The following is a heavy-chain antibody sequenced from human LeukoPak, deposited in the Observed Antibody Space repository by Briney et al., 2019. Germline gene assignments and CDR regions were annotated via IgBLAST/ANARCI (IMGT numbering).Heavy chain of an antibody. V-gene: IGHV5-51*01. CDR2: IYPDDSDT. CDR1: GYSFTNYW. CDR3: ARLQYSNGYVDY. J-gene: IGHJ4*02. D-gene: IGHD5-18*01. Sequence: KGGESLKISCTGSGYSFTNYWIGWVRQMPGEGLEWMGIIYPDDSDTRYRPPFQGQVTISADKSIATAYLQWSSLKASDTVMYYCARLQYSNGYVDYWGQGTLVTVSS.